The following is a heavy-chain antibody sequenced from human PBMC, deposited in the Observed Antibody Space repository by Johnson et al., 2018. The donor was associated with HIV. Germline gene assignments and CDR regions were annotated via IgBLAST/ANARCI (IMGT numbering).Heavy chain of an antibody. J-gene: IGHJ3*02. CDR2: IYSGGST. Sequence: VQLVESGGGLVQPGGSLRLSCAASGFTVSSNYMSWVRQAPGKGLEWVSVIYSGGSTYYADSVKGRFTISRDNSKNTMYLQMNSLSADDTAMNYCAKSPAKDHGGNSGAFATWGQGTMVTVSS. CDR3: AKSPAKDHGGNSGAFAT. CDR1: GFTVSSNY. D-gene: IGHD4-23*01. V-gene: IGHV3-66*01.